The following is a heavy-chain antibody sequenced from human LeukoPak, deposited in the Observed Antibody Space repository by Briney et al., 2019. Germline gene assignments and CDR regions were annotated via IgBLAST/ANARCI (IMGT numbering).Heavy chain of an antibody. CDR3: ASGRGYSYGYGY. D-gene: IGHD5-18*01. J-gene: IGHJ4*02. Sequence: KXXCKASGXXXXXYAXHWVRQXPXQXXEXMGWINAGNGNTKYSQKFQGRVTITRDTSASTAYMELSSLRSEDTAVYYCASGRGYSYGYGYWGQGTLVTVSS. CDR2: INAGNGNT. CDR1: GXXXXXYA. V-gene: IGHV1-3*01.